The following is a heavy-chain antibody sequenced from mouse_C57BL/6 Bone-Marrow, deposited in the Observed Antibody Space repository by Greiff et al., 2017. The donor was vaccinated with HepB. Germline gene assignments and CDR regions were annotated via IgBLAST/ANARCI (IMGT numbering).Heavy chain of an antibody. J-gene: IGHJ2*01. Sequence: QVQLQQSGPELVKPGASVKISCKASGYAFSSSWMNWVKPRPGKGLEWIGRIYPGDGDTNYNGKFKGKATLTADQSSSTAYMQLSSLTSEDSAVYFCAVYGNYDYWGQGTTLTVSS. CDR3: AVYGNYDY. V-gene: IGHV1-82*01. CDR1: GYAFSSSW. D-gene: IGHD2-1*01. CDR2: IYPGDGDT.